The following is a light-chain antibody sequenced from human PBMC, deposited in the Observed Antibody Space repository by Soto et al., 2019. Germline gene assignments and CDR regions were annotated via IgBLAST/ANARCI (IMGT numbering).Light chain of an antibody. J-gene: IGLJ1*01. CDR1: SSNIGGNS. V-gene: IGLV1-51*01. CDR3: GSWDSSMSAYV. Sequence: QSVLTQPPSVSAAPGQRVTISCSGSSSNIGGNSVSWYQQLPGTAPKLLIYDDDKRPSGIPDRSSGSKSGTSATLGITGFQTGEEADYYCGSWDSSMSAYVFGTGKKVTV. CDR2: DDD.